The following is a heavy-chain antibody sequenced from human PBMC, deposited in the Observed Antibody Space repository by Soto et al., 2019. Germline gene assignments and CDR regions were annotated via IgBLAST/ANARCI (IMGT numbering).Heavy chain of an antibody. Sequence: EVQLLESGGGLFKPGGPLRLPGAPSGLPFSFYSLTGVRRAPGKGLEWVSAVNGFNPHYADSVKGRFTISRDNDRSTLYLQMRSLRVEDTAIYYCAKVGPRIGTGWSEYFDHWGQGTLVTVS. V-gene: IGHV3-23*01. CDR2: VNGFNP. J-gene: IGHJ4*02. CDR3: AKVGPRIGTGWSEYFDH. D-gene: IGHD6-19*01. CDR1: GLPFSFYS.